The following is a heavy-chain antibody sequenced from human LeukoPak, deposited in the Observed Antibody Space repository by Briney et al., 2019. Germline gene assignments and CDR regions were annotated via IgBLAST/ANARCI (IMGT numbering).Heavy chain of an antibody. D-gene: IGHD4/OR15-4a*01. Sequence: GGFLRLSCAASGFTFSSYSMNWVRQAPGKGLEWVAFIVSRTGNIYYADSVKGRFSISRDNAKDSVYLQMNSLRADDTAVYYCARETEPLDYGDSTNLDYWGQGTLVTVSS. CDR1: GFTFSSYS. CDR2: IVSRTGNI. V-gene: IGHV3-21*01. CDR3: ARETEPLDYGDSTNLDY. J-gene: IGHJ4*02.